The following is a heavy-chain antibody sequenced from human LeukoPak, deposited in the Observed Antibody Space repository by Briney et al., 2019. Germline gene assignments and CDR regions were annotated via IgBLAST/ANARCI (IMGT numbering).Heavy chain of an antibody. Sequence: PGGSLRLSCAASGFTFSSYGMSWVRQAPGKGLEWVSAISGSGGSTYYADSVKGRFTISRDNSKNTLYLQMNSLRAEDTAVYYCAKDIRFNYGDYNLFDYWGQGTLVTVSS. V-gene: IGHV3-23*01. CDR3: AKDIRFNYGDYNLFDY. J-gene: IGHJ4*02. D-gene: IGHD4-17*01. CDR1: GFTFSSYG. CDR2: ISGSGGST.